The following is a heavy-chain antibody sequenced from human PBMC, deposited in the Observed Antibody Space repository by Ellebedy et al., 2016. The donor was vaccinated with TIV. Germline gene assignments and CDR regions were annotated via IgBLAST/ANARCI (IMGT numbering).Heavy chain of an antibody. V-gene: IGHV3-23*01. CDR2: ISGSGGST. CDR1: GFTFSSYA. D-gene: IGHD6-13*01. J-gene: IGHJ6*02. CDR3: ALLGRYSSSWYGYYYYGMDV. Sequence: GGSLRLSCAASGFTFSSYAMSWVRQAPGKGLEWVSAISGSGGSTYYADSVKGRFTISRDNSKNTLYLQMNSLRAEDTAVYYCALLGRYSSSWYGYYYYGMDVWGQGTTVTVSS.